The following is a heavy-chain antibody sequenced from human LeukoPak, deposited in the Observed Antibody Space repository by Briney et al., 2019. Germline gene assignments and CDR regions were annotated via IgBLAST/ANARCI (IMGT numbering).Heavy chain of an antibody. V-gene: IGHV1-8*03. CDR2: MNPNSGNT. CDR3: ARLYSGYGDAFDI. J-gene: IGHJ3*02. D-gene: IGHD5-12*01. Sequence: GASVKVSCKASGYTFTSYDINWVRQATGQGLEWMGWMNPNSGNTGYAQKFQGRVTITRNTSISTAYMELSSLRSEDTAVYYCARLYSGYGDAFDIWGQGTMVTVSS. CDR1: GYTFTSYD.